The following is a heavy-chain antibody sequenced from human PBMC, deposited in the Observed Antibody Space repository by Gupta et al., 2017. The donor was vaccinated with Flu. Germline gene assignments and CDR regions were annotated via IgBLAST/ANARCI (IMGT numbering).Heavy chain of an antibody. Sequence: WAASGFTVSTNYMSCYRQAPGKGLEGVSLICRGGDKNNADSVKGRFTISRNKSTNTLSLQMTSLRGEDTAVYYCARDGRGNSSAPGGGQGTMVTVSS. CDR1: GFTVSTNY. CDR2: ICRGGDK. D-gene: IGHD6-25*01. J-gene: IGHJ4*02. CDR3: ARDGRGNSSAPG. V-gene: IGHV3-53*01.